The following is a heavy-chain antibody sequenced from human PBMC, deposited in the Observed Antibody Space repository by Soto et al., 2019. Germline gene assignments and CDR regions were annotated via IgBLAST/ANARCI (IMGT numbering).Heavy chain of an antibody. CDR1: GCSISSSRYY. CDR2: IYYSGST. D-gene: IGHD3-9*01. Sequence: QLQLQESGPGLVKPSETLSLTCTVSGCSISSSRYYWGWIRQPPGKGLEWMGSIYYSGSTYYNPSLKSRVTISVDTSKSQFALMLSSLTAADTAVDYSARTYYDIVTGRGGDAFDIWRQGTMVTVSS. V-gene: IGHV4-39*01. J-gene: IGHJ3*02. CDR3: ARTYYDIVTGRGGDAFDI.